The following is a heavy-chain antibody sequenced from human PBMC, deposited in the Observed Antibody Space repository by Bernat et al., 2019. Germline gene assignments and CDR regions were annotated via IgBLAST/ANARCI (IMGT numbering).Heavy chain of an antibody. CDR3: ARGGWSHGFDI. CDR1: GFTFTDYW. CDR2: INKDGSDT. V-gene: IGHV3-74*01. J-gene: IGHJ3*02. Sequence: EVLLVESGGGLVQPGGSLRLSCAASGFTFTDYWMHWFRKAPGKGLVWVSRINKDGSDTIYADSVKGRFTLSRDNAKNTLYLQMNSLRGEDTAVYYCARGGWSHGFDIWGQGTMVTVSS. D-gene: IGHD3-3*01.